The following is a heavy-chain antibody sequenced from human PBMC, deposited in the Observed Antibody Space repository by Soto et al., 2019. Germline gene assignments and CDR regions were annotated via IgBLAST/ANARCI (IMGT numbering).Heavy chain of an antibody. Sequence: QVHLVQSGAEVRKPGASVKVSCKGSGYTFTSYGIAWVRQAPGQGLEWMGWISAHNDNTNYAQKVQGRVTVTRDTSTSKAYMELRNPRSDDTAVYYCARGRYGDYWGQGALVTVSS. CDR1: GYTFTSYG. CDR2: ISAHNDNT. J-gene: IGHJ4*02. D-gene: IGHD1-1*01. CDR3: ARGRYGDY. V-gene: IGHV1-18*01.